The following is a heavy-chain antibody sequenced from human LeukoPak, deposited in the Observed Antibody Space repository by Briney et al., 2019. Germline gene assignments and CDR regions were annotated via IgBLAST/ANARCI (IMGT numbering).Heavy chain of an antibody. D-gene: IGHD5-18*01. Sequence: PSETLSLTCAVYGGSFSGYYWSWIRQPPGEGLERIGEINHSGSTNYNPSLKSRVTISVDTSKNQFSLKLSSVTAADTAVYYCARGVDTAMDGADYWGQGTLVTVSS. J-gene: IGHJ4*02. V-gene: IGHV4-34*01. CDR1: GGSFSGYY. CDR2: INHSGST. CDR3: ARGVDTAMDGADY.